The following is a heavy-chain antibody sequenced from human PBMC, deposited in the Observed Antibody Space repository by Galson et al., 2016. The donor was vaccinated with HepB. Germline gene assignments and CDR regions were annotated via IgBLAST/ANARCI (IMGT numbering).Heavy chain of an antibody. D-gene: IGHD1-1*01. CDR3: AREGSVVKPTDPVSAFDF. Sequence: SLRLSCAASGLTLKTYSMNWVRQAPGKAPEWVSSISSSKTYTYYADSVRGRFTVSRDNAKDSLYLQMYSLRAEDTATYYCAREGSVVKPTDPVSAFDFWGQGTVVTVSS. V-gene: IGHV3-21*01. CDR1: GLTLKTYS. J-gene: IGHJ3*01. CDR2: ISSSKTYT.